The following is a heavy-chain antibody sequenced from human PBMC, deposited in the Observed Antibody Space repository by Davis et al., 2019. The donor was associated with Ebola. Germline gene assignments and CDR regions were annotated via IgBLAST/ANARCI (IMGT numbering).Heavy chain of an antibody. D-gene: IGHD5-24*01. CDR2: INHSGST. J-gene: IGHJ4*02. V-gene: IGHV4-34*01. CDR1: GGSFSGYY. CDR3: AGGEMATITSGY. Sequence: SETLSLTCAVYGGSFSGYYWSWNRQPPGKGLEWIGEINHSGSTNYNPSLKSRVTISVDTSKNQFSLKLSSVTAADTAVYYCAGGEMATITSGYWGQGTLVTVSS.